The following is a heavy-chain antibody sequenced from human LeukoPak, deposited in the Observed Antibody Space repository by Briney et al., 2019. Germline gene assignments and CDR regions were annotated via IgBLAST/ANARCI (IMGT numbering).Heavy chain of an antibody. Sequence: KPSETLSLTCTVSGGSISSSSYYWGWIRQPPGKGLEWIGSIYYSGSTYYNPSLKSRVTISVDTSKNQFSLKLSSVTAADTAVYYCARHLRLWRIGGNSRGLDYWGQGTLVTVSS. V-gene: IGHV4-39*01. CDR1: GGSISSSSYY. D-gene: IGHD4-23*01. CDR2: IYYSGST. J-gene: IGHJ4*02. CDR3: ARHLRLWRIGGNSRGLDY.